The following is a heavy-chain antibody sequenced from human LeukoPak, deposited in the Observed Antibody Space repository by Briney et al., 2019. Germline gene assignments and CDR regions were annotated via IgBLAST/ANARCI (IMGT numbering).Heavy chain of an antibody. CDR1: GFTFSSYG. J-gene: IGHJ4*02. Sequence: GGSLRLSCPASGFTFSSYGMHCVRQAPGNGLEWVSFIRFDGSNKFYADSVKGRFTISRDNSKNTLYLQMNSLRVEDTAVYYCAKGEQGYCSSTTCYAVDWGQGTLVTVSS. CDR3: AKGEQGYCSSTTCYAVD. D-gene: IGHD2-2*01. V-gene: IGHV3-30*02. CDR2: IRFDGSNK.